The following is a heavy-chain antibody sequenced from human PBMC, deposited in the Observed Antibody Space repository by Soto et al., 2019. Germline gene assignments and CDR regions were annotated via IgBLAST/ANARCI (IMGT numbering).Heavy chain of an antibody. CDR2: IIPIFGTA. V-gene: IGHV1-69*13. D-gene: IGHD3-3*01. J-gene: IGHJ4*02. CDR3: ATSPLQDLRFLECYRSDY. Sequence: SVKVSCKASGGTFSSYAISWVRQAPGQGLEWMGGIIPIFGTANYAQKFQGRVTITADESTSTAYMELSSLRSEDTAVYYCATSPLQDLRFLECYRSDYWGQGTLVTVSS. CDR1: GGTFSSYA.